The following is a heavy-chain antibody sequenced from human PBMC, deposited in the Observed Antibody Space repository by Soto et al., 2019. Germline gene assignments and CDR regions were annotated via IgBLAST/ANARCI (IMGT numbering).Heavy chain of an antibody. CDR3: ARAPGSIGNSYIPPYYFDY. V-gene: IGHV1-69*13. D-gene: IGHD5-18*01. J-gene: IGHJ4*02. Sequence: SVKVSCKASGGTFSSYAISWVRQAPGQGLEWMGGIIPIFGTANYAQKFQGRVTITADESTSTAYMELSSLRSEDTAVYYCARAPGSIGNSYIPPYYFDYWGQGTLVTVSS. CDR1: GGTFSSYA. CDR2: IIPIFGTA.